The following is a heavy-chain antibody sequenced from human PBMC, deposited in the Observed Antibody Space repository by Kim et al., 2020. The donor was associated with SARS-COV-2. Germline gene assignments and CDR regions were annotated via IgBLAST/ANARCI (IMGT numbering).Heavy chain of an antibody. J-gene: IGHJ6*02. V-gene: IGHV3-33*01. CDR2: MWYDGTYK. D-gene: IGHD3-3*01. Sequence: GGSLRLSCAASGFTFSSYGMHWVRQAPGKGLEWVAVMWYDGTYKYCLDSVKGRFTISRDNSKNTLYLQMNSLRAEDTAVYYCARDMTIFGVIMHGLDVWGQGTTVTVSS. CDR3: ARDMTIFGVIMHGLDV. CDR1: GFTFSSYG.